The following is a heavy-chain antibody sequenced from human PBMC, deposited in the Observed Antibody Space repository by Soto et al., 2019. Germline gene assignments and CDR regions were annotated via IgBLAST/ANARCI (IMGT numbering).Heavy chain of an antibody. J-gene: IGHJ4*02. CDR2: IIPIFGTA. Sequence: ASLKVSCKASGGTFSSYAISWVRQAPGQGLEWMGGIIPIFGTANYAQKFQGRVTITADESTSTAYMELRSLRSEDTAVYYCGGDAGLGVASVGDWGEGTLVTVAS. D-gene: IGHD3-3*01. V-gene: IGHV1-69*13. CDR3: GGDAGLGVASVGD. CDR1: GGTFSSYA.